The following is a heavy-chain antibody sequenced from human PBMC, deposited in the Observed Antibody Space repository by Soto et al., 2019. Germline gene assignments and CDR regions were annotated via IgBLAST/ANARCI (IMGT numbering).Heavy chain of an antibody. CDR2: SVPNVGTV. D-gene: IGHD4-17*01. CDR3: ERRDTSCVLRYFDN. CDR1: GGTLSSYINYP. V-gene: IGHV1-69*06. Sequence: QMQLVQSGAEVKKPGSSVKISCKASGGTLSSYINYPINWERQAPGQGLEWMGGSVPNVGTVNYAQKFHGRVTINADKPTGTAYIELRSLRSEDTALYSCERRDTSCVLRYFDNWGQGTLVTESS. J-gene: IGHJ4*02.